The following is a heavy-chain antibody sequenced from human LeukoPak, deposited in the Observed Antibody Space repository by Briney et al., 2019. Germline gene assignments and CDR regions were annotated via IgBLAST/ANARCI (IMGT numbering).Heavy chain of an antibody. V-gene: IGHV3-74*01. CDR3: VRDSTTGYYTDH. D-gene: IGHD3/OR15-3a*01. CDR2: ISNDGSST. CDR1: GFTFSVYW. Sequence: GGSLKLSCAASGFTFSVYWMHWVRQAPGKGLVWVSRISNDGSSTTYADSVKGRFTISRDDAKNTVYLQMNSLRAEDTAVYYCVRDSTTGYYTDHWGQGTLVTVSS. J-gene: IGHJ4*02.